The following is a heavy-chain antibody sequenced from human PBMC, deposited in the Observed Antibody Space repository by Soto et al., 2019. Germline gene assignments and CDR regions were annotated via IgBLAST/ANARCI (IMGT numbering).Heavy chain of an antibody. CDR1: GGSISSYY. CDR3: ARLLAVAGTWHYYYGMDV. Sequence: SETLSLTCTVSGGSISSYYWSWIRPPPGEGLEWIGYIYYSGSTNYNPSLKSRVTISVDTSKNQFSLKLSSVTAAVTAVYYCARLLAVAGTWHYYYGMDVWGQGTTVTVSS. D-gene: IGHD6-19*01. CDR2: IYYSGST. J-gene: IGHJ6*02. V-gene: IGHV4-59*08.